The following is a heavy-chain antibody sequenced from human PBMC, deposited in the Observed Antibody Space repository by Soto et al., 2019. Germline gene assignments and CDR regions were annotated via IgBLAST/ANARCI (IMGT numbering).Heavy chain of an antibody. J-gene: IGHJ5*02. V-gene: IGHV1-2*02. CDR1: GYTFTGYY. Sequence: GASVKVSCKASGYTFTGYYMHWVRQAPGQGLEWMGWINPNSGGTNYAQKFQGRVTMTRDTSISTAYMELSRLRSDDTAVYYCARVLYDFWSGYPPLDPWGQGTLVTVSS. D-gene: IGHD3-3*01. CDR3: ARVLYDFWSGYPPLDP. CDR2: INPNSGGT.